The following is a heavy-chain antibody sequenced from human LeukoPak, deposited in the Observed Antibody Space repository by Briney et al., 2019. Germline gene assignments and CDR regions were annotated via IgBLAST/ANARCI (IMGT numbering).Heavy chain of an antibody. D-gene: IGHD2-2*01. Sequence: SETLSLTCTVSGGSISSYYWSWIRQPPGKGLEWIGYIYYSGSTNYNPSLKSRVTISVDTSKNRFSLKLSSVTAADTAVYYCARVGGDSYCSSTSCYHYFDYWGQGTLVTVSS. CDR1: GGSISSYY. V-gene: IGHV4-59*01. J-gene: IGHJ4*02. CDR3: ARVGGDSYCSSTSCYHYFDY. CDR2: IYYSGST.